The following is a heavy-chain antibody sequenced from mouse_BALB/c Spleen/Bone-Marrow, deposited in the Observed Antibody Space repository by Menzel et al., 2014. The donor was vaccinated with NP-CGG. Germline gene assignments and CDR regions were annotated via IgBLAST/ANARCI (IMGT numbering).Heavy chain of an antibody. Sequence: VQLQQSGAELVKPGASVKLSCTASGFNIKDTYMHWVKQRPEQGLEWIGGIDPANGNTKYDPKFQGKATITADTSSNTAYLQLSSLTSEDTAVYYCARWEYYAMDYWGQGISVTVSS. V-gene: IGHV14-3*02. J-gene: IGHJ4*01. D-gene: IGHD4-1*01. CDR3: ARWEYYAMDY. CDR2: IDPANGNT. CDR1: GFNIKDTY.